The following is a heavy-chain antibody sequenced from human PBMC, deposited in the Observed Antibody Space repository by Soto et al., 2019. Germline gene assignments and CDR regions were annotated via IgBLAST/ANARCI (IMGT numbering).Heavy chain of an antibody. Sequence: SVKVSCKASGFTFTSSAVQWVRQARGQRLEWIGWIVVGSGNTNYAQKFQERVTITRDMSTSTAYMELSSLRSEDTAVYYCARDKGSYSNYVEYYYYMDVWGKGTTVTVSS. V-gene: IGHV1-58*01. D-gene: IGHD4-4*01. CDR1: GFTFTSSA. CDR2: IVVGSGNT. CDR3: ARDKGSYSNYVEYYYYMDV. J-gene: IGHJ6*03.